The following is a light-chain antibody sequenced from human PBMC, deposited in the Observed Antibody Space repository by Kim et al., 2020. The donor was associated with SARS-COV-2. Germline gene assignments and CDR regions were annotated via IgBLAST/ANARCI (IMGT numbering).Light chain of an antibody. CDR1: QTVDTDY. J-gene: IGKJ1*01. CDR2: AKS. V-gene: IGKV3-20*01. CDR3: LQSGDSAT. Sequence: VVLTQAPVTLSLSPGERAVLSCRASQTVDTDYLGWLQQRSGQTPRLLIYAKSRRATGIPDRFSGSGSGANFTLTITRVEPEDFALYYCLQSGDSATFGQGTKVDIK.